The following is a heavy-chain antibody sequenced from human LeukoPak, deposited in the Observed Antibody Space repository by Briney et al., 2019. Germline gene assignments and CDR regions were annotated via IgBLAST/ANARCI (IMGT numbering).Heavy chain of an antibody. J-gene: IGHJ4*02. CDR1: GFTFSSYA. Sequence: PGGSLRLSCAASGFTFSSYAMSWVRQAPGKGLEWVSAISGSGGSTYYADSVKGRFTISRDNSKNTLYLQMNSLRAEDTAVYYCAKDHSGSGSYWAYFDYWGQGTLVTVSS. CDR2: ISGSGGST. V-gene: IGHV3-23*01. D-gene: IGHD3-10*01. CDR3: AKDHSGSGSYWAYFDY.